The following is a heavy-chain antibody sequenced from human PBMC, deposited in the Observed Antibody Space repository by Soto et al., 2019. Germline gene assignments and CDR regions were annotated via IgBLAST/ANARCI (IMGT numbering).Heavy chain of an antibody. Sequence: SETLSLTCTVSGGCISSGDYYWVWIRQPPGEGLEWIGYIYFSGTTYYNPSLKSRVTISVETSKNQLSLKLSSGTAADTAVYYCARALSQTAWFDASGQGTLVTVSS. CDR1: GGCISSGDYY. V-gene: IGHV4-30-4*01. J-gene: IGHJ5*02. CDR3: ARALSQTAWFDA. CDR2: IYFSGTT. D-gene: IGHD3-9*01.